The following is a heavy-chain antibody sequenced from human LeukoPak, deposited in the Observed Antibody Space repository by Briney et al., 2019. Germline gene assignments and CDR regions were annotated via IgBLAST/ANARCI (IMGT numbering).Heavy chain of an antibody. J-gene: IGHJ5*02. V-gene: IGHV3-23*01. Sequence: GGTLRLSCAASGFTFSSYAMSWVRQAPGKGLEWVSAISGSGGSTYYADSVKGRFTISRDNSKNTLYLQMNSLRAEDTAVYYCAKDKTYYYDSSGYRGADNWFDPWGQGTLVTVSS. CDR3: AKDKTYYYDSSGYRGADNWFDP. CDR2: ISGSGGST. CDR1: GFTFSSYA. D-gene: IGHD3-22*01.